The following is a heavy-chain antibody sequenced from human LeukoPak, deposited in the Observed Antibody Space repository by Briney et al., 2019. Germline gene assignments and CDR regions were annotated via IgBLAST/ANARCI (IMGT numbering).Heavy chain of an antibody. D-gene: IGHD2-2*01. J-gene: IGHJ3*02. CDR2: ISSSSSYI. V-gene: IGHV3-21*01. Sequence: GGSLRLSCAASGFTFSSYSMNWVRQAPGKGLEWVSSISSSSSYIYYADSVKGRFTISRDNAKNSLYLQMNSLRAEDTAVYYCARDLGYCSSTSCYPLGAFDIWGQGTMVTVSS. CDR1: GFTFSSYS. CDR3: ARDLGYCSSTSCYPLGAFDI.